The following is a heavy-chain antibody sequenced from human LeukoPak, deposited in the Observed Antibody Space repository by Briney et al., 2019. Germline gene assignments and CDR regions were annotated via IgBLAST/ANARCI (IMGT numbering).Heavy chain of an antibody. CDR2: MSGSGGST. V-gene: IGHV3-23*01. D-gene: IGHD2-15*01. CDR3: ARVLRYCSGGNCYSGGLGYMDV. CDR1: GFTFSNYG. J-gene: IGHJ6*03. Sequence: PGGTLRLSCAASGFTFSNYGMSWVRQAPGKGLEWVSGMSGSGGSTYYADSVKGRFTISRDNSKNTLYLQMNSLRAEDTAVYYCARVLRYCSGGNCYSGGLGYMDVWGKGTTVTISS.